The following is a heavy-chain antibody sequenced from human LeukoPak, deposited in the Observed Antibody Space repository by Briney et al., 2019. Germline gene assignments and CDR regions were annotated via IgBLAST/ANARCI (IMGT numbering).Heavy chain of an antibody. CDR3: ASHRGSTAFTDN. V-gene: IGHV4-39*01. Sequence: PSETLPLTCSVSGYSITTTTYLWGWLGQTTGKGLEWIVSLFLGGSTYYHPSLKSRVTLYVGTCNSSFSLRLTSVTATDTALSFCASHRGSTAFTDNWGQGALVSVSS. D-gene: IGHD3-16*01. CDR1: GYSITTTTYL. J-gene: IGHJ4*02. CDR2: LFLGGST.